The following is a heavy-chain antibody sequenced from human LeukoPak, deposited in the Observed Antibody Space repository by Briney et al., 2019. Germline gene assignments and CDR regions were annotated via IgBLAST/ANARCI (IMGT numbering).Heavy chain of an antibody. CDR1: GGSIRSGSYY. CDR2: IYTSGST. CDR3: ARGNFFCSGGSCTSAFDI. J-gene: IGHJ3*02. D-gene: IGHD2-15*01. Sequence: SETLSLTCTVSGGSIRSGSYYWSWIRQPAGKGLEWIGRIYTSGSTNHNPSLKSRVTISVDTSKNQFSLKLSSVTAADTAVYYCARGNFFCSGGSCTSAFDIWGQGTMVTVSS. V-gene: IGHV4-61*02.